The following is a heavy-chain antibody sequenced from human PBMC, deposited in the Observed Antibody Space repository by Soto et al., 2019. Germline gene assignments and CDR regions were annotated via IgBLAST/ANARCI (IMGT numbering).Heavy chain of an antibody. CDR2: IIPLFGAA. J-gene: IGHJ5*02. D-gene: IGHD2-2*01. CDR1: GGTFSSQA. Sequence: SVKVSCKASGGTFSSQAISWVRQAPGQGLEWMGGIIPLFGAANYAQKFQGRVTITADESTSTAYMELSSLRSEDTAVYYGATGGDIVLVPTAISWFDPWGQGTLVTVSS. V-gene: IGHV1-69*13. CDR3: ATGGDIVLVPTAISWFDP.